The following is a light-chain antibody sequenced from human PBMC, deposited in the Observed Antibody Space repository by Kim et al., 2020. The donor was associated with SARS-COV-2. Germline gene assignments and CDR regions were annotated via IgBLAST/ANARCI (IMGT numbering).Light chain of an antibody. V-gene: IGKV1-6*01. CDR1: QGMRDE. CDR3: LQYHDYPRT. CDR2: GTS. J-gene: IGKJ1*01. Sequence: AIQLTQSPSSLSASVGDKVIITCRPSQGMRDELGWYQQKPGQAPKLLMYGTSTLQSGVPSRFSGSGSGTDFTLTISSLQPEDFATYYCLQYHDYPRTFGQGTKLEI.